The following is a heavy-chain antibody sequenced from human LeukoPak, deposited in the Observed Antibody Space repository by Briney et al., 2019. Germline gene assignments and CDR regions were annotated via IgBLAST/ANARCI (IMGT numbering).Heavy chain of an antibody. CDR1: GYSFTNFW. CDR3: ARRRDYFDSRGSGLDY. Sequence: GESLKISCKSSGYSFTNFWIGWVRQMPGKGLEWMGIIYRGDSDTRYSPSFQGQVTISADNSITTAYLQWSSLQAADTAMYYCARRRDYFDSRGSGLDYWGQGTLVTVSS. CDR2: IYRGDSDT. V-gene: IGHV5-51*01. D-gene: IGHD3-22*01. J-gene: IGHJ4*02.